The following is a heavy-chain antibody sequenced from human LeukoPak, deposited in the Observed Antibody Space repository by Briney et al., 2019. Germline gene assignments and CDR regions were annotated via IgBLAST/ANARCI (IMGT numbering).Heavy chain of an antibody. CDR2: INWDGGST. D-gene: IGHD1-1*01. Sequence: GGSLRLSCAASGFTFSSYAMSWVRQAPGKGLEWVSLINWDGGSTYYADSVKGRFTISRDNSKNSLYLEMNSLRAEDTALYYCVKAPTLTGTAYYFDYWGQGTLVTVSS. J-gene: IGHJ4*02. CDR3: VKAPTLTGTAYYFDY. CDR1: GFTFSSYA. V-gene: IGHV3-43D*03.